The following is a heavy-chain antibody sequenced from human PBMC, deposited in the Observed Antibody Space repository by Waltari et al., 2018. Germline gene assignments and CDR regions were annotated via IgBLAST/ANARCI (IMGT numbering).Heavy chain of an antibody. V-gene: IGHV3-53*01. CDR3: AREGSSATDVYFDY. J-gene: IGHJ4*02. CDR1: GFTVSSNY. CDR2: IDSGGST. Sequence: EVQLVESGGGLIQPGGSLRLSCAASGFTVSSNYMSWVRQAPGKGLEWVSVIDSGGSTYYADSVKGRFTISRDNSKNTLYLQMNSLRAEDTAVYYCAREGSSATDVYFDYWGQGTLVTVSS. D-gene: IGHD2-2*01.